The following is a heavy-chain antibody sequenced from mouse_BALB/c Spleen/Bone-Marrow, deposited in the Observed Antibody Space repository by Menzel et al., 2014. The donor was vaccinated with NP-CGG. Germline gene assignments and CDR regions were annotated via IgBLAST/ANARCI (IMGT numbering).Heavy chain of an antibody. J-gene: IGHJ3*01. CDR1: GFNIKDTY. D-gene: IGHD2-14*01. CDR3: ARYDYRYSWFDY. Sequence: EVQLQQSGAELVKPGASVKLSCTASGFNIKDTYMHWVKQRPEQGLEWIGRIDPANGNTKYDPKFQGKATITTDTSSNTAYLQLRSVTSEDTAVYYCARYDYRYSWFDYWGQGTLVTVSA. V-gene: IGHV14-3*02. CDR2: IDPANGNT.